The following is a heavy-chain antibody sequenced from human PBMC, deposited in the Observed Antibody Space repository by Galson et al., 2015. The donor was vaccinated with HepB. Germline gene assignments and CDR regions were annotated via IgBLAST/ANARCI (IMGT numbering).Heavy chain of an antibody. Sequence: SVKVSCKASGFTFTSYDINWVRQATGQGLEWMGWMNPNSGNTGYAQKFQGRVTMTRNTSISTDYMELSSLSSEDTAVYYCAATQTVSGASDIWGQGTMVTV. CDR3: AATQTVSGASDI. D-gene: IGHD3-10*01. CDR1: GFTFTSYD. J-gene: IGHJ3*02. V-gene: IGHV1-8*01. CDR2: MNPNSGNT.